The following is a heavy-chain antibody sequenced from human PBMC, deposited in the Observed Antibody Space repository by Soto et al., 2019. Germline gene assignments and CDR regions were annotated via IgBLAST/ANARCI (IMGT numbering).Heavy chain of an antibody. Sequence: GASLRLSCAASGFTLSNAWMNWVLHTPGRGLEWVGRIKSRSDGGTPDYGAPVKGRFTISRDDSLNTVYLQMNSLTAEDTGVYYCTTETRRISVFGVPWDSWGQGTLVTVSS. CDR1: GFTLSNAW. D-gene: IGHD3-3*01. V-gene: IGHV3-15*01. CDR2: IKSRSDGGTP. CDR3: TTETRRISVFGVPWDS. J-gene: IGHJ4*02.